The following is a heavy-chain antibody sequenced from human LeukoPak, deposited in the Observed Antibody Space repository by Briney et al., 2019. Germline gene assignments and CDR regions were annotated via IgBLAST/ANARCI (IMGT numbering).Heavy chain of an antibody. J-gene: IGHJ6*03. Sequence: SVKVSCKASGGTFSSYAISWVRQAPGQGLEWMGGIIPIFGTANYAQKFQGRVTITADKSTSTAYMELSSLRSEDTAVYYCAITVTAGYYYYMDVWGKGTTVTVSS. CDR1: GGTFSSYA. D-gene: IGHD4-11*01. CDR3: AITVTAGYYYYMDV. V-gene: IGHV1-69*06. CDR2: IIPIFGTA.